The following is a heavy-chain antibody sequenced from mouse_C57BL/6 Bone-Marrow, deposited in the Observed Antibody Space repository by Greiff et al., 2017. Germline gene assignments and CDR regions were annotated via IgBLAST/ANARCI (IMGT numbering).Heavy chain of an antibody. CDR1: GYTFTDYY. Sequence: QVHVKQSGAELVRPGASVKLSCKASGYTFTDYYINWVKQRPGQGLEWIARIYPGSGNTYYNEKFKGKATLTAEKSSSTAYMQLSSLTSEDSAVYFCARGDYYGRGYYFDYWGQGTTLTVSS. CDR3: ARGDYYGRGYYFDY. J-gene: IGHJ2*01. CDR2: IYPGSGNT. V-gene: IGHV1-76*01. D-gene: IGHD1-1*01.